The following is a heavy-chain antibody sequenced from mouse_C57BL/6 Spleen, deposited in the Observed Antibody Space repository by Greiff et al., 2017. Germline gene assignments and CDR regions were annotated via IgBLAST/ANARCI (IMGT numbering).Heavy chain of an antibody. CDR1: GFSLTSYG. J-gene: IGHJ2*01. D-gene: IGHD1-1*01. Sequence: QVHVKQSGPGLVQPSQSLSITCTVSGFSLTSYGVHWVRQSPGKGLEWLGVIWSGGSTDYNAAFISRLSISKDNSKSQVFFKMNSLQADDTAIYYCARNRNYYGSSYFDYWGQGTTLTVSS. V-gene: IGHV2-2*01. CDR3: ARNRNYYGSSYFDY. CDR2: IWSGGST.